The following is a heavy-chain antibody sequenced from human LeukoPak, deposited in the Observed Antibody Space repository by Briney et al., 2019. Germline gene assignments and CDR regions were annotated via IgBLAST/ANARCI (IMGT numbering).Heavy chain of an antibody. Sequence: GASVKVSCKVSGYTLTELSMHWVRQAPGQGLEWMGWINPNSGGTNYAQKFQGRVTMTRDTSISTAYMELSRLRSDDTAVYYCARDTSGYGEDWFDPWGQGTLVTVSS. V-gene: IGHV1-2*02. CDR2: INPNSGGT. CDR1: GYTLTELS. CDR3: ARDTSGYGEDWFDP. J-gene: IGHJ5*02. D-gene: IGHD4-17*01.